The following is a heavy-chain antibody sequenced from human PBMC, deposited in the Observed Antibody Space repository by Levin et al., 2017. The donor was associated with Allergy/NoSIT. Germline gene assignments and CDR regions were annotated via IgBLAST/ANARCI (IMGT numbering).Heavy chain of an antibody. CDR1: GFTFSNYF. Sequence: GESLKISCTASGFTFSNYFSNWIRQAPGKGLEWVSYIGSSGNTNYGDSVRGRFTISRDNAKNSVYLQLNSLRAEDTAVYYCARDPRGYCRDGRCFSGVYFDLWGRGTLVTVSS. V-gene: IGHV3-11*05. J-gene: IGHJ2*01. D-gene: IGHD2-15*01. CDR3: ARDPRGYCRDGRCFSGVYFDL. CDR2: IGSSGNT.